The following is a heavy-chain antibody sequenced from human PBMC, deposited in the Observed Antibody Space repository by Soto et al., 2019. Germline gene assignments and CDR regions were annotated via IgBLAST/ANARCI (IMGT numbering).Heavy chain of an antibody. J-gene: IGHJ6*02. Sequence: SETLSLTCTVSGGSISSYYWSWIRQPPGKGLEWIGYIYYSGSTNYNPSLKSRVTISVDTSKNQFSLKLSSVTAADTAVYYCARGLFPRYSSSWNYYYYYGMDVWGQGTTVTVSS. CDR1: GGSISSYY. D-gene: IGHD6-13*01. V-gene: IGHV4-59*01. CDR2: IYYSGST. CDR3: ARGLFPRYSSSWNYYYYYGMDV.